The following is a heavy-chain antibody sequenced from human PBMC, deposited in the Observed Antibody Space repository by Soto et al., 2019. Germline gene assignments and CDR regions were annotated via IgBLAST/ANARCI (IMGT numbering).Heavy chain of an antibody. J-gene: IGHJ6*02. V-gene: IGHV1-69*12. Sequence: QVQLVQSGAEVKKPGSSVKVSCKASGGTFSSYAISWVRQAPGQGLEWMGGIIPIFGTANYAQKFQGRVTITADESTSTXCMELSSLRSEDTAVYYCARAFRGVIGQHYYYGMDVWGQGTTVTVSS. CDR3: ARAFRGVIGQHYYYGMDV. D-gene: IGHD3-10*01. CDR1: GGTFSSYA. CDR2: IIPIFGTA.